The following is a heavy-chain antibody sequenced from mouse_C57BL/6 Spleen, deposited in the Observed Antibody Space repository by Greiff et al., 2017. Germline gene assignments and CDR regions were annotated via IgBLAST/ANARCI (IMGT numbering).Heavy chain of an antibody. Sequence: VQLQQSGPGLVKPSQSLSLTCSVTGYSITSGYYWNWIRQFPGNKLEWMGYISYDGSNNYNPSLKNRISITRDTSKNQFFLKLNSVTTEDTATYYCAGGPYWYFDVWGTGTTVTVSS. V-gene: IGHV3-6*01. J-gene: IGHJ1*03. CDR1: GYSITSGYY. CDR2: ISYDGSN. CDR3: AGGPYWYFDV.